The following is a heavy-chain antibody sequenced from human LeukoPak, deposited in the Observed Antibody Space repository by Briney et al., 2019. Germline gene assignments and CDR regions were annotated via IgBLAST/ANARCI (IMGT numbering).Heavy chain of an antibody. CDR3: ATSGPIDY. Sequence: PSETLSLTCTVSGGSISSGSYYWSWIRQPAGKGLEWIGRIYTSGSTNYNPSLKSRVTISVDTSKNQFSLKLSSVTAADTAVYYCATSGPIDYWGQGTLVTVSS. V-gene: IGHV4-61*02. CDR1: GGSISSGSYY. D-gene: IGHD3-10*01. CDR2: IYTSGST. J-gene: IGHJ4*02.